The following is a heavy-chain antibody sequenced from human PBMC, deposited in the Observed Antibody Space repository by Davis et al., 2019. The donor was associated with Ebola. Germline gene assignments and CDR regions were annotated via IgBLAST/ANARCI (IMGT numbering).Heavy chain of an antibody. CDR2: ISNTGTT. CDR3: PVGHYSSPNG. J-gene: IGHJ4*02. V-gene: IGHV3-53*01. D-gene: IGHD4-11*01. Sequence: GESLKISCVASEYSVSTNFLSWVRQAPGKGLEWISLISNTGTTYYIESVRGRFTISRDISKNTFYLQMHTLRAEDTAVYYCPVGHYSSPNGWGQGVLVTVSS. CDR1: EYSVSTNF.